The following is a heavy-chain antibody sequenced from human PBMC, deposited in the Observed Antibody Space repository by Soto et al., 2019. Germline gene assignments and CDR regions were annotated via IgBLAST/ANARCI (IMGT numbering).Heavy chain of an antibody. J-gene: IGHJ6*03. V-gene: IGHV4-31*03. CDR1: GGSISSGGYY. D-gene: IGHD3-10*01. Sequence: QVQLQEGGPGLVRPSQTLSLTCTVSGGSISSGGYYWSWIRQHPGKGLEWIGYIYYSGSTYYNPSLKSRVTISVNTSKYQFSLKLSSVTAADTAVYYCARTGHMVRGVEYYIDVWGKGTTVTVSS. CDR3: ARTGHMVRGVEYYIDV. CDR2: IYYSGST.